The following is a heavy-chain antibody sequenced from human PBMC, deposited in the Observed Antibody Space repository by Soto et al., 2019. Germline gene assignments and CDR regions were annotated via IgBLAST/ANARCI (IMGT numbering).Heavy chain of an antibody. J-gene: IGHJ6*02. Sequence: QVQLQESGPGLVKPSETLTLTCTVAGGSISSYHWSWIRQTAGRRLEWIGRFYTSGSTNTYYNPPLKSRVTLSVYTSKNQFSLEMTSVTAADTAVYYCVRESGVGGYCRGGSCHGMDVWGQGTTVTVSS. CDR1: GGSISSYH. V-gene: IGHV4-4*07. CDR3: VRESGVGGYCRGGSCHGMDV. CDR2: FYTSGSTNT. D-gene: IGHD2-15*01.